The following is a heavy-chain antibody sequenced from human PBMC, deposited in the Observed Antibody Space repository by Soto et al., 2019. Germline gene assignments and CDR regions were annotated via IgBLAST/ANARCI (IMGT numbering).Heavy chain of an antibody. Sequence: QITLKESGPTLVKPTQTLTLTCTFSGFSLTTNEVGVGWIRQPPGKALEWLALIYWDNDKRYSPSLKSRLSITKDTSKNQVILTLTNMNPVDTATYYCAHRRRDYGDYYYFDYWGQGTLVTVSS. J-gene: IGHJ4*02. CDR2: IYWDNDK. V-gene: IGHV2-5*02. D-gene: IGHD4-17*01. CDR3: AHRRRDYGDYYYFDY. CDR1: GFSLTTNEVG.